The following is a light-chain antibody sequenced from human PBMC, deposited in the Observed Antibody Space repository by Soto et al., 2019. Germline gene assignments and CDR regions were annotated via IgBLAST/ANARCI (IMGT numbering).Light chain of an antibody. CDR2: DAS. Sequence: EIVLTQSPATLSLSPGERANLSCRTSQNVSSYLAWYQQKPGQAPRLLIYDASNRATGIPARFSGSGSGTDFTLTISSLEPEDFAVYYCQQRSNWPPTFGQGTKVDIK. CDR1: QNVSSY. J-gene: IGKJ1*01. V-gene: IGKV3-11*01. CDR3: QQRSNWPPT.